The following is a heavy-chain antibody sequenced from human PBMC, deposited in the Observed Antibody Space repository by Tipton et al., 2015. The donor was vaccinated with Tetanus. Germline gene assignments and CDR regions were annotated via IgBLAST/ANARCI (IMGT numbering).Heavy chain of an antibody. CDR2: IYHSGST. CDR3: ARRLRDSRDGVILAFDI. Sequence: LSLTCTVSGGSISSYSWSWIRQPPGKGLEWIGYIYHSGSTYYNPSLKSRVTISVDRSKNQFSLKLSSVTAADTAVYYCARRLRDSRDGVILAFDIWGQGTMVTVSS. D-gene: IGHD3-22*01. V-gene: IGHV4-30-2*01. CDR1: GGSISSYS. J-gene: IGHJ3*02.